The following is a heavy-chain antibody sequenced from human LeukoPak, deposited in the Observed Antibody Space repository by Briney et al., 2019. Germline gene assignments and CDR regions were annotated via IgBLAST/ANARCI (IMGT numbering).Heavy chain of an antibody. CDR3: ARSISGSYRDRPVDYFDY. D-gene: IGHD1-26*01. Sequence: GASVKVSRKASGYTFTSYYMHWVRQAPGQGLEWMGIINPSGGSTSYAQKFQGRVTMTRDMSTSTVYMELSSLRSEDTAVYYCARSISGSYRDRPVDYFDYWGQGTLVTVSS. CDR2: INPSGGST. CDR1: GYTFTSYY. V-gene: IGHV1-46*01. J-gene: IGHJ4*02.